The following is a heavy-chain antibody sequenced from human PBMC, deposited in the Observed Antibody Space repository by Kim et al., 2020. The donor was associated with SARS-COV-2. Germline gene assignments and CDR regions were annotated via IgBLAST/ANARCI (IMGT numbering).Heavy chain of an antibody. D-gene: IGHD6-13*01. CDR1: GYTFTSYA. J-gene: IGHJ6*02. CDR3: ARDRISHIAAADPYYYYGMDV. Sequence: ASVKVSCKASGYTFTSYAMNWVRQAPGQGLEWMGWINTNTGNPTYAQGFTGRFVFSLDTSVSTAYLQISSLKAEDTAVYYCARDRISHIAAADPYYYYGMDVWGQGTTVTVSS. V-gene: IGHV7-4-1*02. CDR2: INTNTGNP.